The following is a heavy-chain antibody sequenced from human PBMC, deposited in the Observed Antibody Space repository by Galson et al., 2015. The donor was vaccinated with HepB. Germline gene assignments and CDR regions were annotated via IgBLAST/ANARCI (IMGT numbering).Heavy chain of an antibody. CDR2: IYSGGST. CDR1: GFTVSSNY. Sequence: SLRLSCAASGFTVSSNYMSWVRQAPGKGLEWVSVIYSGGSTYYADSVKGRFTISRDNSKNTLYLQMNSLRAEDTAVYYCARDNLHRMGRRYFDYWGQGTLVTVSS. V-gene: IGHV3-66*01. D-gene: IGHD3-16*01. J-gene: IGHJ4*02. CDR3: ARDNLHRMGRRYFDY.